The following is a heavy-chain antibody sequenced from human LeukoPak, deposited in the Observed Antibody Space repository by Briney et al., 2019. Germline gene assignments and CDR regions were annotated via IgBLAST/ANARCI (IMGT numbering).Heavy chain of an antibody. D-gene: IGHD3-9*01. V-gene: IGHV1-69*05. Sequence: SVKVSCKASGGTFSSYAISWVRQAPGQGLEWMGRFIPIFGTANYAQKFQGRVTITTDESTSTAYMELSSLRSEDTAVYYCAREYGGYDILTGTNWFDPWGQGTLVTVSS. J-gene: IGHJ5*02. CDR3: AREYGGYDILTGTNWFDP. CDR1: GGTFSSYA. CDR2: FIPIFGTA.